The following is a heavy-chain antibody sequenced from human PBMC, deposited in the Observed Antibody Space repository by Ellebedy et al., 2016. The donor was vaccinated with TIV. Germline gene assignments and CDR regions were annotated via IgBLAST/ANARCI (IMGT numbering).Heavy chain of an antibody. CDR1: GFSFTSYN. J-gene: IGHJ4*02. Sequence: GESLKISCAASGFSFTSYNMNWVRQAPGKGLEWVSHISTSGHSKYYAASVKGRFTISRDNAKNSLYLQMNSLSDEDTAVYYCVRDSADYWGLGTLVTVSS. CDR2: ISTSGHSK. CDR3: VRDSADY. V-gene: IGHV3-48*02.